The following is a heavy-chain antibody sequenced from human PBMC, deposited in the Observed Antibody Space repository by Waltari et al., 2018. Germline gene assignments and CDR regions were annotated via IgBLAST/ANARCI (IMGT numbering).Heavy chain of an antibody. CDR2: ISYDGSNK. J-gene: IGHJ4*02. CDR1: GFTVSSYA. D-gene: IGHD6-19*01. Sequence: QVQLVESGGGVVQPGRSLRLSCAASGFTVSSYAMHWVRQAPGKGLEWVAVISYDGSNKYYADSVKGRFTISRDNSKNTLYLQMNSLRAEDTAVYYCARGVRYSSGWYDYWGQGTLVTVSS. CDR3: ARGVRYSSGWYDY. V-gene: IGHV3-30-3*01.